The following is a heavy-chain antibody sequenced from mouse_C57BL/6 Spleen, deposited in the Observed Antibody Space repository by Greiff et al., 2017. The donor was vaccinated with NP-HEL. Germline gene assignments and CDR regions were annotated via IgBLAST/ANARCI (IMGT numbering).Heavy chain of an antibody. CDR3: AREARYGNYPWFAY. Sequence: VQLQQPGAELVRPGSSVKLSCKASGYTFTSYWMDWVKQRPGQGLEWIGNIYPSDSETHYNQKFKDKATLTVDKSSSTAYMQLSSLTSEDSAVYYCAREARYGNYPWFAYWGQGTLVTVSA. CDR2: IYPSDSET. J-gene: IGHJ3*01. D-gene: IGHD2-1*01. V-gene: IGHV1-61*01. CDR1: GYTFTSYW.